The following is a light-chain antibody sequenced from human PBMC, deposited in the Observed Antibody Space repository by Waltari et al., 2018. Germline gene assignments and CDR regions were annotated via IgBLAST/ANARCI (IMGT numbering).Light chain of an antibody. CDR2: DFT. V-gene: IGLV2-14*03. Sequence: QSALTQPASVSGSPGQSITISCIGTRSDIGCYDFVSWYQQHPDKVPKLLIHDFTNRPSGISDRFSGSKSGNTAALTISGLQAEDEADYYCSSFSGTATEVIFGGGTRLTVL. J-gene: IGLJ2*01. CDR1: RSDIGCYDF. CDR3: SSFSGTATEVI.